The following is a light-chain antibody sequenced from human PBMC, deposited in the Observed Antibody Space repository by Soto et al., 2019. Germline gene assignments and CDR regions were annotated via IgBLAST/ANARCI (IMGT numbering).Light chain of an antibody. CDR3: LSADSSRLYV. J-gene: IGLJ1*01. V-gene: IGLV3-25*02. Sequence: SYGLTQPPSVSVSPGQTARITCSGDELPKEYAYWYQQKPGQAPLLVIYKDTERPSGIPERFSASSSGTTVTLTISGVQAEDEGDYYCLSADSSRLYVFGTGTKLTVL. CDR1: ELPKEY. CDR2: KDT.